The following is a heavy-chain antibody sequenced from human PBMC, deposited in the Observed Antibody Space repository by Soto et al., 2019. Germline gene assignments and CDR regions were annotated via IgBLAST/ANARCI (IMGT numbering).Heavy chain of an antibody. J-gene: IGHJ3*02. CDR2: LYDVDGT. CDR1: GFTVSGKKY. D-gene: IGHD1-1*01. V-gene: IGHV3-53*01. Sequence: DVQLVASGEGLIQPGESLRLSCAAFGFTVSGKKYMAWVRQAPGKGLEWVSALYDVDGTYYADSVKGRFTTSSDSSKTIVYLQMNSLRPDDTAIYFCASWHLQEHAYDIWGQGTTVTVSS. CDR3: ASWHLQEHAYDI.